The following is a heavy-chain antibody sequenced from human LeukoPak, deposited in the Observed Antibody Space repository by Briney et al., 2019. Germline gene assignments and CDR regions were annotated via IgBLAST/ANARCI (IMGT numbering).Heavy chain of an antibody. CDR3: AKDLYGYYAMDV. CDR1: GFTFSSYA. V-gene: IGHV3-23*01. J-gene: IGHJ6*02. Sequence: GGSLRLSCAASGFTFSSYAMSWVRQAPGKGLEWISTISGSGGSTYYADSVKGRFTISRDNSKNTLYLQMSSLRVEDTAVYYCAKDLYGYYAMDVWGQGTTVTVSS. CDR2: ISGSGGST. D-gene: IGHD3-10*01.